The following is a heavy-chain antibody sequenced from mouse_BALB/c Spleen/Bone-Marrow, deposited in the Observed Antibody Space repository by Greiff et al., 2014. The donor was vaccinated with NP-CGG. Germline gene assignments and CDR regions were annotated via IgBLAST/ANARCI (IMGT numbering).Heavy chain of an antibody. Sequence: VQLQQSGSELVKPGASVKLSCAASGFNIKDTYMHWVKQRPVQGLEWIGRIDPANGDTKYDPKFQGKATLTADTSSNTAYLQLSSLSSEDTAVYYCTRPSFYYGSSYWYFDVWGAGTTVTVSS. CDR3: TRPSFYYGSSYWYFDV. CDR2: IDPANGDT. V-gene: IGHV14-3*02. D-gene: IGHD1-1*01. CDR1: GFNIKDTY. J-gene: IGHJ1*01.